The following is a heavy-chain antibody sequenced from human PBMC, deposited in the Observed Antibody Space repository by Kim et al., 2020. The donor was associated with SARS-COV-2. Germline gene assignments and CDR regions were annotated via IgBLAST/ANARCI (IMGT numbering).Heavy chain of an antibody. Sequence: SETLSLTCTVSGGSISSSSYYWGWIRQPPGKGLEWIGSIYYSGSTYYNPSLKSRVTISVDTSKNQFSLKLSSVTAADTAVYYCARGGEYYYGSGTKAGFDYWGQGTLVTVSS. D-gene: IGHD3-10*01. V-gene: IGHV4-39*07. J-gene: IGHJ4*02. CDR2: IYYSGST. CDR3: ARGGEYYYGSGTKAGFDY. CDR1: GGSISSSSYY.